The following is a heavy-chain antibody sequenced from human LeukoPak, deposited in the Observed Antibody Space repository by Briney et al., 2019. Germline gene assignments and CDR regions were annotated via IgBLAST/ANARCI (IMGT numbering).Heavy chain of an antibody. CDR3: ARGRYCSSTSCKYNWFDP. CDR2: INHSGST. D-gene: IGHD2-2*01. Sequence: SETLSLTCAVYGGSFSGYYWSWIRQPPGKGLEWIGEINHSGSTNYNPSPKSRVTISVDTSKNQFSLKLSSVTAADTAVYYCARGRYCSSTSCKYNWFDPWGQGTLVTVSS. V-gene: IGHV4-34*01. CDR1: GGSFSGYY. J-gene: IGHJ5*02.